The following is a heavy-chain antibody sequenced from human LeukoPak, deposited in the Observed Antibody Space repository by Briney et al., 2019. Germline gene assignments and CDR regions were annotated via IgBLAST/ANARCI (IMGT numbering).Heavy chain of an antibody. CDR3: VRDFSCSGGSCPLFDS. CDR1: GFTFNIYA. V-gene: IGHV3-23*01. CDR2: LNEDGGYT. J-gene: IGHJ4*02. Sequence: SGGSLRLSCAASGFTFNIYAMSCVRQAPGKGLAWVSGLNEDGGYTYYADSVKGRFTISRDNSENTLYLQMSSLRAEDTAIYYCVRDFSCSGGSCPLFDSWGQGTLVSVSS. D-gene: IGHD2-15*01.